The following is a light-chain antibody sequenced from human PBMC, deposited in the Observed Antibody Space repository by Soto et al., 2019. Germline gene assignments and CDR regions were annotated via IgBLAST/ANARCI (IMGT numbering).Light chain of an antibody. CDR1: QDINDW. CDR3: QHYNDYPYT. CDR2: DAS. V-gene: IGKV1-5*01. J-gene: IGKJ2*01. Sequence: DIQMTQSPSTLSASVGDRVTITCQASQDINDWLAWYQQKPGNAPKFLIYDASTLQSGVPSRFSGSGSGTEFTLTISSLHPDDFATYYCQHYNDYPYTFGQGTKLEIK.